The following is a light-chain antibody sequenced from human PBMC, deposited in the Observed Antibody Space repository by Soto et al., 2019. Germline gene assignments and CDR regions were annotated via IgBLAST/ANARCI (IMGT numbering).Light chain of an antibody. J-gene: IGKJ2*01. CDR2: GAS. CDR1: QSVSSN. V-gene: IGKV3-15*01. Sequence: EIVMTQSPATLSVSPGERGTLSCRASQSVSSNLAWYQHKPGQTPRLLIYGASTRATGIPARFSASGSGTEFTLTISSLQSEDFAVYYCQEYGSSLTYTFGQGTKLEIK. CDR3: QEYGSSLTYT.